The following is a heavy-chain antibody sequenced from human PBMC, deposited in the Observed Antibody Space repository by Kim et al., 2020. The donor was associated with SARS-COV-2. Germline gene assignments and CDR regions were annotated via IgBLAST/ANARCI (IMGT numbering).Heavy chain of an antibody. Sequence: GGSLRLSCAASGFTFSSYWMSWVRQAPGKGLEWVANINYDGSEKYYVDSVKGRFSISSDNAKNSLYLQMNSLRGEDTAVYYCARMLHNYAFDYWGQGTLVTVSS. J-gene: IGHJ4*02. CDR3: ARMLHNYAFDY. D-gene: IGHD3-16*01. CDR2: INYDGSEK. V-gene: IGHV3-7*03. CDR1: GFTFSSYW.